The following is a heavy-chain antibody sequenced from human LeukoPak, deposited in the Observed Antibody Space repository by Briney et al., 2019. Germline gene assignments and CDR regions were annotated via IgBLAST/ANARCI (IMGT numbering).Heavy chain of an antibody. J-gene: IGHJ4*02. Sequence: SQTLSLTCAVYGGSFSGYYWSWIRQPPGKGLEWIGEINHSGSTNYNPSLKSRVTISVDTSKNQFSLKLSSVTAADTAVYYCARRDRYCSSTSCRGPFDYWGQGTLVTVSS. CDR1: GGSFSGYY. CDR2: INHSGST. V-gene: IGHV4-34*01. CDR3: ARRDRYCSSTSCRGPFDY. D-gene: IGHD2-2*01.